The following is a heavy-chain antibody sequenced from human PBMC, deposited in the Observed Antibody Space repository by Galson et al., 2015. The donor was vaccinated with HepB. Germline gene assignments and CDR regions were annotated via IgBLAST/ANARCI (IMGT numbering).Heavy chain of an antibody. CDR2: IYYSGST. CDR1: GGSISSSSYY. V-gene: IGHV4-39*01. CDR3: ASHNQTGTNYFDY. Sequence: ETLSLTCTVSGGSISSSSYYWGWIRQPPGKGLEWIGSIYYSGSTYYNPSLKSRVTISVDTSKNQFSLKLSSVTAADTAVYYCASHNQTGTNYFDYWGQGTLVTVSS. J-gene: IGHJ4*02. D-gene: IGHD1-1*01.